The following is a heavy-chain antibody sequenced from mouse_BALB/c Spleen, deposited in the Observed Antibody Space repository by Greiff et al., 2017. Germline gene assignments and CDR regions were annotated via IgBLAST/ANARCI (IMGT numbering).Heavy chain of an antibody. J-gene: IGHJ4*01. Sequence: VQLQQSGAELVKPGASVKLSCTASGFNIKDTYMHWVKQRPEQGLEWIGRIDPANGNTKYDPKFQGKATITADTSSKTAYLQLSSLTSEDAAVYYCASQSSDGAIDDWGQGTSVTVSS. CDR3: ASQSSDGAIDD. V-gene: IGHV14-3*02. D-gene: IGHD1-1*01. CDR1: GFNIKDTY. CDR2: IDPANGNT.